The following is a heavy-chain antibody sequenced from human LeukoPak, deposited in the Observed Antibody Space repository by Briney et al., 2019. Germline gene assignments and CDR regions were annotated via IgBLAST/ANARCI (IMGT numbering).Heavy chain of an antibody. CDR1: GLTVSSNY. CDR2: IYSGSST. CDR3: AMGAIVATIDY. J-gene: IGHJ4*01. V-gene: IGHV3-66*01. Sequence: PGGSLRLSCAASGLTVSSNYMSWVRQAPGKGLEWVSLIYSGSSTYYADSVKGRFTISRDKSKNTLYLQMSSLRVEDTAVYYCAMGAIVATIDYWGQEPWSPSPQ. D-gene: IGHD5-12*01.